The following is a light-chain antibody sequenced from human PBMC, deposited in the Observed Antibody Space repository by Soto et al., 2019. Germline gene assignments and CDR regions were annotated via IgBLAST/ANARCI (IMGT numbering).Light chain of an antibody. J-gene: IGKJ1*01. V-gene: IGKV3-20*01. CDR1: QSVSSSY. CDR3: QQYGSSRWT. CDR2: GAS. Sequence: EILLKQSPATLSVSPGERATLSCRASQSVSSSYLAWYQQKPGQAPRLLIYGASSRATGIPDRFSGSGSGTDFTLTISRLEPEDFAVYYCQQYGSSRWTFGQGTKVDI.